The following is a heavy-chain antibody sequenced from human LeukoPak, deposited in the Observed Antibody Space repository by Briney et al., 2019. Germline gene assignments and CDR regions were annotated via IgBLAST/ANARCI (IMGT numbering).Heavy chain of an antibody. D-gene: IGHD2/OR15-2a*01. CDR2: ISYDGSNK. Sequence: SGGSLRLSCAASGFTFSGYALHWVRQAPGKGLEWVAVISYDGSNKYYADSVRGRFTISRDNSKNTLYLQMNSLRAEDTALYYCARGGAFSLTFDAFDIWGRGTMVTVSS. CDR1: GFTFSGYA. J-gene: IGHJ3*02. CDR3: ARGGAFSLTFDAFDI. V-gene: IGHV3-30*14.